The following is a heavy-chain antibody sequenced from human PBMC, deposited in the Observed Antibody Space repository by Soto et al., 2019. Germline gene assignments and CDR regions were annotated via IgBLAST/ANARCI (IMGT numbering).Heavy chain of an antibody. Sequence: SETLSLTCTVSGGSISSSTYYWGWIRQPPGKGLEWIGSIYYSGSTYYKSSLRSRVTISVDTSKNQFSLRLSSVTAADTAVYYCASRKSSPYFDYWGQGTLVTVSS. D-gene: IGHD3-10*01. V-gene: IGHV4-39*01. CDR2: IYYSGST. CDR3: ASRKSSPYFDY. CDR1: GGSISSSTYY. J-gene: IGHJ4*02.